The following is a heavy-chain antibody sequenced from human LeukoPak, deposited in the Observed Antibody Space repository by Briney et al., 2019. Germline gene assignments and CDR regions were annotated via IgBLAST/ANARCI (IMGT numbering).Heavy chain of an antibody. CDR3: AKDIFTMVRGVVDY. J-gene: IGHJ4*02. CDR2: ISSSGSTI. D-gene: IGHD3-10*01. V-gene: IGHV3-11*01. Sequence: GGSLRLSCAASGFTFSDYYMSWTRQAPGKGLEWVSYISSSGSTIYYADSVKGRFTISRDNAKNSLYLQMNSLRAEDTALYYCAKDIFTMVRGVVDYWGQGTLVTVSS. CDR1: GFTFSDYY.